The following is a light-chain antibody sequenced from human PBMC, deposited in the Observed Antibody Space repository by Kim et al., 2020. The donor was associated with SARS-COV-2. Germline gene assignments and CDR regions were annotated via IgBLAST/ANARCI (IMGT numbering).Light chain of an antibody. J-gene: IGKJ1*01. V-gene: IGKV3-20*01. CDR2: GAS. Sequence: PGEEATLPCRASQSFSSSYLAWYQQKPGQAPRLLIYGASSRATGIPDRFSGSGSGTDFNLTISRLEPEDFAVYYCQQYESSPPRTFGQGTKVDIK. CDR1: QSFSSSY. CDR3: QQYESSPPRT.